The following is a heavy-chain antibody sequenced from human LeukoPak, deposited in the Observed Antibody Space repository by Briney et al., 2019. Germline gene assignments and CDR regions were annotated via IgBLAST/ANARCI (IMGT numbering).Heavy chain of an antibody. J-gene: IGHJ6*02. CDR1: GFTFSSYA. Sequence: GGSLRLSCAASGFTFSSYAMSWVRQAPGKGLECVSAISGSDGSTYYADSVKGRFTISRDNSKNTLYLQMNSLRAEDTAVYYCAKYDFWSGYGIDVWGQGTTVTVSS. CDR2: ISGSDGST. D-gene: IGHD3-3*01. V-gene: IGHV3-23*01. CDR3: AKYDFWSGYGIDV.